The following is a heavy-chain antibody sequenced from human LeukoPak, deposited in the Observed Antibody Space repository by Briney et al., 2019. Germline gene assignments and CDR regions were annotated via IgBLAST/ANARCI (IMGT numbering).Heavy chain of an antibody. Sequence: SETLSLTCTVSGGSISSSSYYWGWIRQPPGKGLEWVGSIYYSGSTYYNPSLKSRVTISVDTSKNQFSLKLSSVTAADTAVYYCARHSGWYDYWGQGTLVTVSS. CDR2: IYYSGST. CDR3: ARHSGWYDY. V-gene: IGHV4-39*01. D-gene: IGHD6-19*01. J-gene: IGHJ4*02. CDR1: GGSISSSSYY.